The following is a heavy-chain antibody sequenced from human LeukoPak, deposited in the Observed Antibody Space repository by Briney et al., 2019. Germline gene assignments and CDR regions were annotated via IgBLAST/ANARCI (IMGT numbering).Heavy chain of an antibody. CDR1: GVPINSSSYY. D-gene: IGHD3-22*01. J-gene: IGHJ3*02. Sequence: TSETLSLTCTVSGVPINSSSYYWGWIRQPPGKGLEWIGSIYYSGSTYYNPSLKSRVTISVDTSKNQFSLKLSSVTAADTAVYYCARRLYYYDSSGYSAFDIWGQGTMVTVSS. V-gene: IGHV4-39*07. CDR2: IYYSGST. CDR3: ARRLYYYDSSGYSAFDI.